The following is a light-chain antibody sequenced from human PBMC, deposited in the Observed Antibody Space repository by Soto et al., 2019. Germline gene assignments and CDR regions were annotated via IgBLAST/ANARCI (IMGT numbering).Light chain of an antibody. J-gene: IGKJ1*01. CDR1: QTIRSNY. V-gene: IGKV3-20*01. CDR3: QQYGSSPWT. Sequence: ETVLTQSPGTLSLSPGERATLSCRASQTIRSNYLAWYRQTPGQAPRLLIYGASNRATGIADRFSGSGSGTDFTLIISGLEPEDFALYYCQQYGSSPWTFGQGNKVEIK. CDR2: GAS.